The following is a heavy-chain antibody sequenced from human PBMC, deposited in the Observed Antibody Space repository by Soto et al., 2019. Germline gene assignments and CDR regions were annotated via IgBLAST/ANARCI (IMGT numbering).Heavy chain of an antibody. CDR3: ATPHLRGRQYDYRSPATASLYRSGLGV. CDR2: IVPVFGMV. Sequence: QVLLAQSGAEVKKPGSSVKVSCQTSRGTFNTSPISWVRQAPGQGLEWLGDIVPVFGMVNYAQQFQDKLNLTANESTTSVCMEVSRLTPEDTAVYFCATPHLRGRQYDYRSPATASLYRSGLGVWGQGTAVIVSS. D-gene: IGHD3-3*01. J-gene: IGHJ6*02. CDR1: RGTFNTSP. V-gene: IGHV1-69*01.